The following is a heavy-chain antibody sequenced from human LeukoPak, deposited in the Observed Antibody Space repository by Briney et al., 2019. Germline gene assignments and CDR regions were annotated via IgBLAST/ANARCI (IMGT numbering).Heavy chain of an antibody. CDR2: IYYSGST. Sequence: TSETLSLTCTVSGGSISSYYWSWIRQPPGKGLEWIGYIYYSGSTNYHPSLKSRVTISVDTSKNQFSLKLSSVTAADTAVYYCAREMATIEGGYNWFDPWGQGTLVTVSS. J-gene: IGHJ5*02. CDR1: GGSISSYY. CDR3: AREMATIEGGYNWFDP. D-gene: IGHD5-24*01. V-gene: IGHV4-59*01.